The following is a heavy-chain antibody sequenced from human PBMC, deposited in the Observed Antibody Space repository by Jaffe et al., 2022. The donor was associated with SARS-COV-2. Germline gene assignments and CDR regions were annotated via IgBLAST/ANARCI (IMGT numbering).Heavy chain of an antibody. V-gene: IGHV1-2*06. Sequence: QVQLVQSGAEVQKPGASVKVSCKASGYTFTGYYIHWVRQAPGQGLEWMGRINPNSGGTNYAQKFQGRVTLTRDTSISTAYMELSGLRSDDTAVYYCVRGGRGPRDIVVVLPVTPFDSWGQGTLVTVSS. CDR3: VRGGRGPRDIVVVLPVTPFDS. J-gene: IGHJ4*02. CDR2: INPNSGGT. CDR1: GYTFTGYY. D-gene: IGHD2-15*01.